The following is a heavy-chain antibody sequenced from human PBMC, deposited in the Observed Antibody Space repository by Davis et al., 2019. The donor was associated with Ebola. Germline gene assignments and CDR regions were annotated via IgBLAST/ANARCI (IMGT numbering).Heavy chain of an antibody. D-gene: IGHD5-12*01. Sequence: ASVKVSCKASGYTFTSYDINWVRQATGQGLEWMGWMNPNSGNTGYAQKFQGRVTMTRNTSISTAYMELSSLRSEDTAVYYCARVRASGYDRREYYFDYWGQGTLVTVSS. CDR2: MNPNSGNT. V-gene: IGHV1-8*01. J-gene: IGHJ4*02. CDR3: ARVRASGYDRREYYFDY. CDR1: GYTFTSYD.